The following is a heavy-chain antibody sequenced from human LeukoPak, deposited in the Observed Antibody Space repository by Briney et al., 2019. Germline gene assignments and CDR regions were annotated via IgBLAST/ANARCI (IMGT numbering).Heavy chain of an antibody. J-gene: IGHJ6*03. CDR2: INHSGST. Sequence: PSETLSLTCAVYGGSFSGYYWSWIRQPPGKGLEWIGEINHSGSTNYNPSLKSRVTISVDTSKNQFSLKLSSVTAADTAVYYCARGVEGYCSGGSCYSYYYYMDVWGKGTTVTVSS. V-gene: IGHV4-34*01. CDR3: ARGVEGYCSGGSCYSYYYYMDV. D-gene: IGHD2-15*01. CDR1: GGSFSGYY.